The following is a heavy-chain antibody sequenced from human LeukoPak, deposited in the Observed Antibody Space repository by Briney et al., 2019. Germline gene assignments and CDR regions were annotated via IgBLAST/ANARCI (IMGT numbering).Heavy chain of an antibody. CDR3: AKDTTVVATSSYF. V-gene: IGHV3-23*01. CDR1: GFTFGNYA. J-gene: IGHJ4*02. CDR2: ISGSGGST. D-gene: IGHD5-12*01. Sequence: GGSLRLSCAASGFTFGNYAMSWVRQPPGKGLEWVSAISGSGGSTYYADSVKGRFTISRDNSKNTLYLQMNSLRAEDTAVYYCAKDTTVVATSSYFWGQGTLVTVSS.